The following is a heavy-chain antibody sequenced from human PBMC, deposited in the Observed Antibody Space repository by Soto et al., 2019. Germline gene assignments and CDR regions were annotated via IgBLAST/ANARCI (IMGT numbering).Heavy chain of an antibody. CDR2: IYYSGST. Sequence: SETLSLTCTVSGGSISSSSYYWGWIRQPPGKGLEWIGSIYYSGSTYYNPSLKSRVTISVDTSKNQFSLKLSSVTAADTAVYYCARHGSGYYYYYSGMDVWGQGTTVTVSS. CDR1: GGSISSSSYY. J-gene: IGHJ6*02. V-gene: IGHV4-39*01. D-gene: IGHD3-10*01. CDR3: ARHGSGYYYYYSGMDV.